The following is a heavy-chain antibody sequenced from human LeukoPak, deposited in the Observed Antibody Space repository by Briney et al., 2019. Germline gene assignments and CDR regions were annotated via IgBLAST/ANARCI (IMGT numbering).Heavy chain of an antibody. V-gene: IGHV3-21*01. CDR3: ARDWLMGAKDY. Sequence: GGSLRLSCAASGFTFSSYSMNWVRQAPGKGLEWVSSISSSSSYIYYADSVKGRFTISRDNAKNSLYLQMNGLRAEDTAVYYCARDWLMGAKDYWGQGTLVTVSS. CDR2: ISSSSSYI. D-gene: IGHD1-26*01. J-gene: IGHJ4*02. CDR1: GFTFSSYS.